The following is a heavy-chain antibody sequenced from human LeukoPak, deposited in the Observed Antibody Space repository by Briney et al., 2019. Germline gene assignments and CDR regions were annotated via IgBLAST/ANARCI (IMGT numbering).Heavy chain of an antibody. CDR2: IVLNSGSI. J-gene: IGHJ4*02. CDR3: AKDYYDSSGYYYREGYFDY. V-gene: IGHV3-9*02. CDR1: GFTSDVYA. D-gene: IGHD3-22*01. Sequence: CLRLSCAASGFTSDVYAMHWVREAPGEGLGWVSDIVLNSGSIGYADSVKGRFTISRDNAKNSLYLQMNSPRAEDTALYYCAKDYYDSSGYYYREGYFDYWGQGTLVTVSS.